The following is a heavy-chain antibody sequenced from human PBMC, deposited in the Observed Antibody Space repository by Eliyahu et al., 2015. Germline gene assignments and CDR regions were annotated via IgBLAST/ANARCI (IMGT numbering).Heavy chain of an antibody. D-gene: IGHD4-17*01. CDR1: GFTFSRSG. CDR2: ISGDGYTT. Sequence: EVQLVQSGGDLVQPGGSLRLXCSVXGFTFSRSGMHWVRQAPGKGLEYVSGISGDGYTTFYPDSVKGRFTISRDNSKNTLYLRMSSLRPEDTARYYCVKDGGYGDFEGGWFDPWGQGALVTVSS. J-gene: IGHJ5*02. CDR3: VKDGGYGDFEGGWFDP. V-gene: IGHV3-64D*06.